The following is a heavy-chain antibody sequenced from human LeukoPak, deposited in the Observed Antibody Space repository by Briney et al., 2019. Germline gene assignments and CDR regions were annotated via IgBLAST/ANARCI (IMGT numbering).Heavy chain of an antibody. D-gene: IGHD5-24*01. CDR2: IYYSGST. CDR1: ARSISISSSC. V-gene: IGHV4-39*07. J-gene: IGHJ4*02. CDR3: ASYWEMATISGGSKPHFVY. Sequence: AQSQSLTRPLSARSISISSSCWGRIRQPPGKGLQWIGSIYYSGSTYYNPSLKSRVTISVDTSKNQFSLKLSSVTAADTAVYYCASYWEMATISGGSKPHFVYWGQGTLVTVSS.